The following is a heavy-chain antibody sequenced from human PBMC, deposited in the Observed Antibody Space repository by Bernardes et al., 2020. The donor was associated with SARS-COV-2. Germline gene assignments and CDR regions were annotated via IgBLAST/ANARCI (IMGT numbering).Heavy chain of an antibody. CDR2: ISSSCSNI. Sequence: GGSLRLSCAASGFTFNSYKMKWVRQAPGKGLEWFSSISSSCSNIFYADSVKGRFTISRDNGKDTVYLQMNSLRVDDTARYYCARDVSPFGHNSGDIWGPGTMVTVSS. D-gene: IGHD2-21*01. J-gene: IGHJ3*02. V-gene: IGHV3-21*01. CDR1: GFTFNSYK. CDR3: ARDVSPFGHNSGDI.